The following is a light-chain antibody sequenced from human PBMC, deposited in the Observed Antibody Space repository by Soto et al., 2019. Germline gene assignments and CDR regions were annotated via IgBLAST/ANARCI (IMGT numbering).Light chain of an antibody. V-gene: IGLV1-44*01. CDR1: SSNIGGNT. CDR2: GNN. CDR3: AAWDDRLNGPV. J-gene: IGLJ1*01. Sequence: QSVLTQPPSASGTPGQRVTISCSGSSSNIGGNTVNWYQQPPGTAPKLLIYGNNQRPSGVPDRFSGSKSATSASLAISGLQSEDEADYYCAAWDDRLNGPVFGTGTKVTVL.